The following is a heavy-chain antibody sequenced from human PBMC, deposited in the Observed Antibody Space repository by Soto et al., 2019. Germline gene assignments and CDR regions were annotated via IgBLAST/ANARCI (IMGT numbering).Heavy chain of an antibody. D-gene: IGHD1-26*01. Sequence: EVQLLESGGGLVQPGGSLRLSCAASGFTFSSYAMSWVRQAPGKGLEWVSAISGSGGSTYYADSVKGRFTISRDNSKNTLYLQMKSLRAEDTAVYYCAKVSSGSSINKVDYWGQGTLVTVSS. V-gene: IGHV3-23*01. J-gene: IGHJ4*02. CDR3: AKVSSGSSINKVDY. CDR2: ISGSGGST. CDR1: GFTFSSYA.